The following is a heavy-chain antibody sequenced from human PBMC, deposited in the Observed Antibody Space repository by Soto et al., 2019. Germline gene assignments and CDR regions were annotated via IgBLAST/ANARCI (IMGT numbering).Heavy chain of an antibody. CDR1: GGSISSSNW. CDR2: IYHSGST. D-gene: IGHD5-12*01. Sequence: QVQLQESGPGLVKPSGTLSLTCAVSGGSISSSNWWSWVRQPPGKVLEWIGAIYHSGSTNYNPSLMIRGTISVDKSKNQFSLKLSSVTVADTVVYYCSRAGTGVYSGYDVARTYGFDPWGQGTRVTVSS. J-gene: IGHJ5*02. V-gene: IGHV4-4*02. CDR3: SRAGTGVYSGYDVARTYGFDP.